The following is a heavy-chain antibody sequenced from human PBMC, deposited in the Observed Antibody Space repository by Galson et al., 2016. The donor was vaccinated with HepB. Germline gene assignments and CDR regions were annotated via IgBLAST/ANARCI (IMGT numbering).Heavy chain of an antibody. CDR3: TLYYYDTSGYYFFDN. Sequence: SVKVSCKVSGYTRTELSMHWVRQAPGKGLEWIGGFDPEDGETFYAQEFQGRVLMTEDSSTGTAYMELGSLRSEDTAVYCCTLYYYDTSGYYFFDNWGKGTLVTVSS. J-gene: IGHJ4*02. CDR1: GYTRTELS. CDR2: FDPEDGET. D-gene: IGHD3-22*01. V-gene: IGHV1-24*01.